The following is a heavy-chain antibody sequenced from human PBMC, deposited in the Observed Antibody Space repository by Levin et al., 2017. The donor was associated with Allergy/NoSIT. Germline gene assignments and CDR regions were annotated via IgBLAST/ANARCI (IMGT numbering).Heavy chain of an antibody. CDR3: ARRSPFGSSHMDV. V-gene: IGHV4-39*01. J-gene: IGHJ6*02. CDR1: GGSIDSTTYY. D-gene: IGHD6-13*01. CDR2: SYYSGAT. Sequence: SQTLSLTCTVSGGSIDSTTYYWGWIRQTPGKGLEWIVCSYYSGATYYNPSLRSRVTISVDTSKNQFSLKLSSVTAAATAGYYCARRSPFGSSHMDVWGQGTTVTVSS.